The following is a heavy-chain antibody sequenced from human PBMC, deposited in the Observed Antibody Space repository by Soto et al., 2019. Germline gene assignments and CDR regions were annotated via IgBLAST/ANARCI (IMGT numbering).Heavy chain of an antibody. CDR2: IWPGGTT. Sequence: EVQLVESGGGLIQPGGSLRLSCAATGFSVTSNYMSWVRQAPRGGLEWVSLIWPGGTTYYADSVRGRFTVSRDNSNNTVFLQMSSLRADDTAVYYCAKVGDRSDYYPAPIDSWGQGTLVTVSS. CDR1: GFSVTSNY. J-gene: IGHJ5*01. V-gene: IGHV3-53*01. D-gene: IGHD4-17*01. CDR3: AKVGDRSDYYPAPIDS.